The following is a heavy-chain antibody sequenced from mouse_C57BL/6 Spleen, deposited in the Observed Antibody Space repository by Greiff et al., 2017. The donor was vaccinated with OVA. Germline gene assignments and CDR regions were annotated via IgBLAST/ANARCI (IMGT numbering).Heavy chain of an antibody. V-gene: IGHV5-9*01. CDR2: ISGGGGNT. Sequence: EVQGVEPGGGLVKPGGSLKLSCAASGFTFSSYTMSWVRQTPEKRLEWVATISGGGGNTYYPDSVKGRFTISRDNAKNTLYLQMSSLRSEDTALYYGARRHYDDYFDDWGQGTTLTVSS. CDR3: ARRHYDDYFDD. D-gene: IGHD2-4*01. CDR1: GFTFSSYT. J-gene: IGHJ2*01.